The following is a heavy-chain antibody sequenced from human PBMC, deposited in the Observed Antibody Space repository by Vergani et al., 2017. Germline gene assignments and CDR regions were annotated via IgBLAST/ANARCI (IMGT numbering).Heavy chain of an antibody. CDR3: ARGLNDILTGYYPDY. CDR2: IYYSGST. D-gene: IGHD3-9*01. Sequence: QVQLQESGPGLVKPSETLSLTCTVSGGSVSSGSYYWSWIRQPPGKGLEWIGYIYYSGSTNYNPSLKSRVTISVDTSKNQFSLKLSSVTAADTAVYYCARGLNDILTGYYPDYWGQGTLVTVSS. J-gene: IGHJ4*02. V-gene: IGHV4-61*01. CDR1: GGSVSSGSYY.